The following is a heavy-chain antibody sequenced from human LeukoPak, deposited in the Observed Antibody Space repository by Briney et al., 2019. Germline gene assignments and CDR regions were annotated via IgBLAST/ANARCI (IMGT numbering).Heavy chain of an antibody. V-gene: IGHV3-33*01. Sequence: PGGSLRLSCAASGFTFITYVMHWVRQAPGKGLEWVAVIWYDGSNKYYADSVKGRFTISRDNSKNTLYLQMNSLRAEDTAVYYCARGAQASRSYSFDFDYWGQGTLVTVSS. J-gene: IGHJ4*02. D-gene: IGHD3-10*01. CDR3: ARGAQASRSYSFDFDY. CDR2: IWYDGSNK. CDR1: GFTFITYV.